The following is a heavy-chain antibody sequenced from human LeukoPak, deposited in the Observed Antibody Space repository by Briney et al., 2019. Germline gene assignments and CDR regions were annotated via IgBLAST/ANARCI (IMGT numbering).Heavy chain of an antibody. CDR2: INPSGGST. Sequence: ASVKVSCKASGYTSTSYYMHWVRQAPGQGLEWMGIINPSGGSTSYAQKFQGRVTMTRDTSTSTVYMELSSLRSEDTAVYYCARDFSAYYYGSGSYYNPGGGYWGQGTLVTVSS. D-gene: IGHD3-10*01. J-gene: IGHJ4*02. CDR1: GYTSTSYY. CDR3: ARDFSAYYYGSGSYYNPGGGY. V-gene: IGHV1-46*01.